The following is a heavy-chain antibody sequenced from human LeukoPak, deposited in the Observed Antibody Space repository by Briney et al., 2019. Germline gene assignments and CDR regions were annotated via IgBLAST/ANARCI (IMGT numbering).Heavy chain of an antibody. CDR3: AEEPAYYYESGNWFDP. J-gene: IGHJ5*02. CDR2: IYHSGST. D-gene: IGHD3-22*01. Sequence: PSETLSLTCTVSGGSISSGGYYWSWIRQPPGKGLEWIGYIYHSGSTYYNPSLKSRVTISVDRSKNQFSLKLSSVTAADTAVYYCAEEPAYYYESGNWFDPWGQGTLVTVSS. V-gene: IGHV4-30-2*01. CDR1: GGSISSGGYY.